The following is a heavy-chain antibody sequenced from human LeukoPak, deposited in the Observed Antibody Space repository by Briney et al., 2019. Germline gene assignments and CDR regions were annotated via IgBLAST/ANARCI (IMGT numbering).Heavy chain of an antibody. V-gene: IGHV1-24*01. CDR1: GYTLTELS. D-gene: IGHD4-17*01. CDR2: FDPEDGET. CDR3: ATLTVTTYNFDY. Sequence: ASVKVSCKVSGYTLTELSMHWVRQAPGKGLEWMGGFDPEDGETIYAQMFQGRVTMTEDTSTDTPYMELSSLRSEDTAVYYCATLTVTTYNFDYWGQGTLVTVSS. J-gene: IGHJ4*02.